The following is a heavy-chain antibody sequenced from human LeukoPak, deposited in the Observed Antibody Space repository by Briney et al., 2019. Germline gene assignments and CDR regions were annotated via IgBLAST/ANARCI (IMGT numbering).Heavy chain of an antibody. CDR2: ISYDGSNK. J-gene: IGHJ6*02. Sequence: GGSLRLSCAASGFTFSSYAMHWVRQAPGKGLEWVAVISYDGSNKYYADSVKGRFTISRDNSKNTLYLQMNSLRAEDTAVYYCARENCSSTSCYYYYGMDVWGQGTTVTVSS. CDR1: GFTFSSYA. CDR3: ARENCSSTSCYYYYGMDV. V-gene: IGHV3-30-3*01. D-gene: IGHD2-2*01.